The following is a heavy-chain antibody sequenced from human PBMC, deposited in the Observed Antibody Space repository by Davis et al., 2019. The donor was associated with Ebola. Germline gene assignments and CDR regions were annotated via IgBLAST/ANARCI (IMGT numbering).Heavy chain of an antibody. D-gene: IGHD2-15*01. CDR2: ISYVGSTK. J-gene: IGHJ3*02. Sequence: GGSLRPSCPASGFTFSSYAMPWVRQAPGKGLEWVAVISYVGSTKYSGDPVKGRFTTPRDNSKNTLYLQMNSLRAEDKAVYYCARDVGWWRLLGAVDIWGQGTMVTVSS. CDR3: ARDVGWWRLLGAVDI. V-gene: IGHV3-30-3*01. CDR1: GFTFSSYA.